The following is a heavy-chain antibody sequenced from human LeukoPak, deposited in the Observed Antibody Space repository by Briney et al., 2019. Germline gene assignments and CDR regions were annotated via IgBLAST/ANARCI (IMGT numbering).Heavy chain of an antibody. CDR2: INPNSGGT. CDR1: GYTFTGYY. J-gene: IGHJ6*02. V-gene: IGHV1-2*02. Sequence: ASVKVSCKASGYTFTGYYMHWVRQAPGHGLEWMGWINPNSGGTNYAQKFQGRVTMTRDTSISTAYMELSRLRSDDTAVYYCASRSSGWYYYGMDVWGQGTTVTVSS. D-gene: IGHD6-19*01. CDR3: ASRSSGWYYYGMDV.